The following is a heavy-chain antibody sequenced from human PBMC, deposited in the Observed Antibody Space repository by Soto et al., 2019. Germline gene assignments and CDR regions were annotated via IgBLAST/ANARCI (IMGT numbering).Heavy chain of an antibody. J-gene: IGHJ5*02. CDR1: GYSFTGYW. CDR3: ARTVGYCSSTSCSDNWFDP. V-gene: IGHV5-51*01. D-gene: IGHD2-2*01. CDR2: IYPGDSDT. Sequence: PRESLKISCKGSGYSFTGYWIGWVRQMPGKGLEWMGIIYPGDSDTRYSPSFQGQVTISADKSISTAYLQWSSLKASDTAMYYCARTVGYCSSTSCSDNWFDPWGQGTLVTVSS.